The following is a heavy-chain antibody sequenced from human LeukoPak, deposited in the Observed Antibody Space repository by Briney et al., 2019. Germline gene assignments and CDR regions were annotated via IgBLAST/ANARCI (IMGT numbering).Heavy chain of an antibody. CDR2: ISGSSTYT. CDR1: GFSLSDYY. J-gene: IGHJ4*02. V-gene: IGHV3-11*05. CDR3: AREFSFRGDSTLTTLRYFDY. D-gene: IGHD4-17*01. Sequence: PGGSLRLSCAASGFSLSDYYMTWIRQAAGKGLEWVSYISGSSTYTNYADSVKGRFTISRDNAKNSLYLQMDSLRAEDTAVYLCAREFSFRGDSTLTTLRYFDYWGQGTLVTVSS.